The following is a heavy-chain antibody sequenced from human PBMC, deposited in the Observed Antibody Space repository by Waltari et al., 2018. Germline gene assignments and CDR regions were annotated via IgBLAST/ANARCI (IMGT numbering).Heavy chain of an antibody. V-gene: IGHV3-23*01. Sequence: EVQILESGGAVVQPGGSLTLSCAASGLSFGGYGMNWVRQAPGKGLEWVSGISGSGATAYYADSVRGRFTVSRDNNRNMLYLQMSSLRGEDTALYYCAKAFRGYSGSYFDSWGQGTLVTVSS. D-gene: IGHD5-12*01. CDR1: GLSFGGYG. J-gene: IGHJ4*02. CDR2: ISGSGATA. CDR3: AKAFRGYSGSYFDS.